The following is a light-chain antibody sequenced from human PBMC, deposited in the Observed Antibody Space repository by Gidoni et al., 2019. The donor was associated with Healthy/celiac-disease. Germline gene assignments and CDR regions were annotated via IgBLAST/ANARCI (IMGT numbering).Light chain of an antibody. CDR1: QSVSSSY. CDR2: CAS. V-gene: IGKV3-20*01. J-gene: IGKJ4*01. CDR3: QQYGSSPLT. Sequence: EIVLTQSPGTLSVSPGERATLSCRASQSVSSSYLAWYQQKPGQAPRLLIYCASSRATGIPDRFSGSGSGTDFTLTISRLEAEDVAVYYCQQYGSSPLTFXGXTKVEIK.